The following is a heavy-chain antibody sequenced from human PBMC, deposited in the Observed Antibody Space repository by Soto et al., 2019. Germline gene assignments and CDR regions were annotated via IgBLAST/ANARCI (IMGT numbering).Heavy chain of an antibody. CDR1: GFTFSYYW. CDR2: IHSDGSST. V-gene: IGHV3-74*01. J-gene: IGHJ3*01. Sequence: DVQLVESGGGLVQPGGSLSLSCAATGFTFSYYWMHWVRQAPGKGLVWVSRIHSDGSSTTDADSVKGRFTISRDNAKNTLYLQMNSLRAEDTAVYYCARGQWGAFDLWGQGTMVTVAS. CDR3: ARGQWGAFDL. D-gene: IGHD1-26*01.